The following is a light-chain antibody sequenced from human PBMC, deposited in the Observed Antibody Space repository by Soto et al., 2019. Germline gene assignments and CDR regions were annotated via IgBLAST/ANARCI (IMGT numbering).Light chain of an antibody. J-gene: IGKJ1*01. CDR1: QSVSSN. CDR2: GAS. CDR3: QQHNNWPPWT. Sequence: EIVRTQSPATLSVSPGERATLSCRASQSVSSNLAWYQQKPGQAPRLLMYGASTRATGIPDRFSGSGSGTEFTLTISSLQSEDFAVYYCQQHNNWPPWTFGQGNKVEIK. V-gene: IGKV3-15*01.